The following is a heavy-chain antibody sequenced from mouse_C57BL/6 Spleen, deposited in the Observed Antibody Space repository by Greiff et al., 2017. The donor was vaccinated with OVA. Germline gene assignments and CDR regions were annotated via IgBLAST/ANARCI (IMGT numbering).Heavy chain of an antibody. CDR1: GYTFTDYY. V-gene: IGHV1-26*01. D-gene: IGHD2-5*01. J-gene: IGHJ2*01. CDR2: INPNNGGT. Sequence: VQLQQSGPELVKPGASVKISCKASGYTFTDYYMNWVKQSHGKSLEWIGDINPNNGGTSYNQKFKGKATLTVDKSSSTAYMELRSLTSEDSAVYYCARWRSNYAEYWGQGTTLTVSS. CDR3: ARWRSNYAEY.